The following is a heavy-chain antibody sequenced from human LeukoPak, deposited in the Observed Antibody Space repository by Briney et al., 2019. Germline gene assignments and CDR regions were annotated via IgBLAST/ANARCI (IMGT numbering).Heavy chain of an antibody. D-gene: IGHD7-27*01. V-gene: IGHV3-30-3*01. CDR3: ARDQSMGKLGIDY. Sequence: GGSLRLSCAASGFTFSSYAMHWVRQAPGKGLEWVAVISYDGSNKYHADSVKGRFTISRDNSKNTLYLQMNSLRAEDTAVYYCARDQSMGKLGIDYWGQGTLVTVSS. CDR2: ISYDGSNK. CDR1: GFTFSSYA. J-gene: IGHJ4*02.